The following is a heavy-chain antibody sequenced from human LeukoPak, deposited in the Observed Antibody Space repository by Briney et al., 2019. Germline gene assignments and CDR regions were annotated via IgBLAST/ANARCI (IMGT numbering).Heavy chain of an antibody. J-gene: IGHJ4*02. CDR1: GYTFTGYY. CDR2: INPNSGGT. Sequence: GASVKVSCKASGYTFTGYYMHWVRQAPGQGLEWMGWINPNSGGTNYAQKFQGRVTMTRDTSISTAYMELSRLRSDDTAVYYCARDYYDSSGYYYCIFDYWGQGTLVTVSS. D-gene: IGHD3-22*01. V-gene: IGHV1-2*02. CDR3: ARDYYDSSGYYYCIFDY.